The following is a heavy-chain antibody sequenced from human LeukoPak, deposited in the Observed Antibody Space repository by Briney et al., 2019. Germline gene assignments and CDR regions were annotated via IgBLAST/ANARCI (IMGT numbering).Heavy chain of an antibody. Sequence: GGSLRLSCAASGFTFSSYAMSWVRQAPGKGLEWVSAISGSGGSTYYADSVKGRFTISRDNSKNTLYLQMNSLRAEGTAVYYCAKGGYSELEWLFDYWGQGTLVTVSS. D-gene: IGHD3-3*01. CDR2: ISGSGGST. CDR1: GFTFSSYA. V-gene: IGHV3-23*01. CDR3: AKGGYSELEWLFDY. J-gene: IGHJ4*02.